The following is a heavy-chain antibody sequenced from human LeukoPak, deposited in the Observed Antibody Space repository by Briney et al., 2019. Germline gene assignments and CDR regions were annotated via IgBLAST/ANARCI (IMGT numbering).Heavy chain of an antibody. CDR3: AKPPRYCSGGSCYLAS. CDR1: GFTFSSYA. D-gene: IGHD2-15*01. Sequence: GGSLRLSCAASGFTFSSYAMSWVRQAPGKGLEWVSAISGSGGSTYYADSVKGRFTISRDNSKNTLYLQMNSLRAEDTAVYYCAKPPRYCSGGSCYLASWGQGTLVTVSS. CDR2: ISGSGGST. V-gene: IGHV3-23*01. J-gene: IGHJ4*02.